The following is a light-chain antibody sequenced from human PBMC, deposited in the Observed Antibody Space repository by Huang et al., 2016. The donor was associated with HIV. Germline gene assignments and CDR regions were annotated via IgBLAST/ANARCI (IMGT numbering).Light chain of an antibody. CDR1: QSLLHSNGYNY. CDR2: LVS. J-gene: IGKJ5*01. V-gene: IGKV2-28*01. CDR3: MQSLQTIT. Sequence: DIVMTQSPLSLSVTPGEPASFSCRSSQSLLHSNGYNYLDWYLQRPGQSPQLLIYLVSKRASGVPDRFSGSGSGTDFTLKISRVEAEDIGVYYCMQSLQTITFGQGTRLEIK.